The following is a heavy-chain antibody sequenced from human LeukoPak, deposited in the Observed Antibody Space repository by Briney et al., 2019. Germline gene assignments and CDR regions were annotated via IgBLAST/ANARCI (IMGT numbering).Heavy chain of an antibody. D-gene: IGHD2-2*01. Sequence: SETLSLTCTVSGGSISSGSYYWSWIRQPAGKGLEWIGRIYTSGSTNYNPSLKSRVTISVDTSKNQFSLKLSSVTAADTAAYYCARGRKYCSSTSCSSSTFRYDYWGQGTLVTVSS. V-gene: IGHV4-61*02. CDR3: ARGRKYCSSTSCSSSTFRYDY. J-gene: IGHJ4*02. CDR2: IYTSGST. CDR1: GGSISSGSYY.